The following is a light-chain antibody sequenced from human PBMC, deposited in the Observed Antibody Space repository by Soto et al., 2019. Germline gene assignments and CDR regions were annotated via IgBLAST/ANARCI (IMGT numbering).Light chain of an antibody. J-gene: IGKJ1*01. V-gene: IGKV3-15*01. CDR2: GAS. CDR3: QQYKNWPLT. CDR1: QSVSSN. Sequence: EIVMTQSPVTLSVSPGERATLSCRASQSVSSNLVWYQQKPGQAPRLLIYGASTRATGIPARFSGSGSGTEFTLTISSLQSEDFAVYYCQQYKNWPLTFGQGTKVEIK.